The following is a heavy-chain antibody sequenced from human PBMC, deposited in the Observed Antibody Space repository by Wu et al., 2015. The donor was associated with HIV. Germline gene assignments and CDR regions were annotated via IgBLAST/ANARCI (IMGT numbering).Heavy chain of an antibody. D-gene: IGHD3-22*01. Sequence: QVRLLQSGAEVRRPGSSVKVPCLTSGYTFNRFPINWLRQAPGQGLEWMGGFIPIAGTVKYAQKFQGRVTITTDEFTSTAYMELSSLRSDDTALYYCARPDSSSYFVDAFDIWGQGTKVIVSS. CDR3: ARPDSSSYFVDAFDI. V-gene: IGHV1-69*05. CDR1: GYTFNRFP. CDR2: FIPIAGTV. J-gene: IGHJ3*02.